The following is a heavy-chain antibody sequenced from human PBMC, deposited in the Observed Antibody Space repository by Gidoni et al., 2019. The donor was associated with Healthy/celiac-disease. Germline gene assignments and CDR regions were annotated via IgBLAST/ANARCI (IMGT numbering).Heavy chain of an antibody. CDR3: ARGQQGAVAGTPLRY. Sequence: QVQLVESGGGVVQPGRSLRLSCAASVFTFSRDGMHWVRQAPGQGLEWVAVIWYDGSNKYYADSVKGRFTISRDNSKNTLYLQMNSLRAEDTAVYYCARGQQGAVAGTPLRYWGQGTLVTVSS. CDR2: IWYDGSNK. V-gene: IGHV3-33*01. CDR1: VFTFSRDG. D-gene: IGHD6-19*01. J-gene: IGHJ4*02.